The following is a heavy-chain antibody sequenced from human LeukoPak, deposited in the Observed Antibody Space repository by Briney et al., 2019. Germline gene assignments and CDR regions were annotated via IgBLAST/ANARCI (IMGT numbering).Heavy chain of an antibody. CDR3: AKRGPGSSYPYYFDY. J-gene: IGHJ4*02. CDR1: GFTFSSYG. V-gene: IGHV3-30*02. Sequence: GGSLRLSCAASGFTFSSYGMHWVRQAPGKGLEWVAFIRYDGSNKYYADSVKGRFTISRDNSKNTLYLQMNSLRAEDTAVYYCAKRGPGSSYPYYFDYWGQGTLVTVSS. CDR2: IRYDGSNK. D-gene: IGHD3-10*01.